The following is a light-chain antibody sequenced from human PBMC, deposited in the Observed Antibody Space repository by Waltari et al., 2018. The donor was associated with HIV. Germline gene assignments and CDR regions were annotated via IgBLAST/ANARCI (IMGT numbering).Light chain of an antibody. Sequence: EIVMTQSHATLSTSPGERVTLPCRASQGINSNLAWYQQKPGQAPGLLIYGASTRATTIPARFSGSGSGTEFTLTISSLQSEDFAVYYCQQYNNWPRTFGQGTKVDFK. J-gene: IGKJ1*01. V-gene: IGKV3-15*01. CDR2: GAS. CDR3: QQYNNWPRT. CDR1: QGINSN.